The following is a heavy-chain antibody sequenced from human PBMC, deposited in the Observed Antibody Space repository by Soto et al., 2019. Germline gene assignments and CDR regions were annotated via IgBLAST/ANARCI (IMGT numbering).Heavy chain of an antibody. CDR2: IHWNDDK. CDR1: GFSLSAYGVR. J-gene: IGHJ5*02. V-gene: IGHV2-5*01. D-gene: IGHD3-22*01. Sequence: SGPTLVNPTQPLTLTCSFSGFSLSAYGVRVIWFRQPPGETLEWLALIHWNDDKRYSPYLKSRLTITKDTSKNQVVLTLTNLDPLDTGTYFCAHTKDSSGFLTSWGQGILVTVS. CDR3: AHTKDSSGFLTS.